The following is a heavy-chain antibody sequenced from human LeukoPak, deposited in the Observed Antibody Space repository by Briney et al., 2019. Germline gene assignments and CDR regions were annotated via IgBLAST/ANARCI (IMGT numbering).Heavy chain of an antibody. V-gene: IGHV3-23*01. CDR3: AKNRSNYYYFDY. Sequence: GGSLRLSCAASGFTFSSYAMSWVRQAPGKGLEWVSAISGSGDNTCYADSVKDRFTISRDKSKNTLYLQMNSLGAEDTAVYYCAKNRSNYYYFDYWGQGTLVTVSS. CDR1: GFTFSSYA. J-gene: IGHJ4*02. D-gene: IGHD4-11*01. CDR2: ISGSGDNT.